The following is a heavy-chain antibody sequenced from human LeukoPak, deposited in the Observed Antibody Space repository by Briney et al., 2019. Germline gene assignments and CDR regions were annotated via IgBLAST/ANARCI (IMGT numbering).Heavy chain of an antibody. Sequence: GGSLRLSCVASGLNFYDSAMHWVRQAPGEGLEWVSLIGADGGSTFSADSVKGRFSISRDNSKSSLYLQMNSLRSEDTAMYYCAKESGKFDYWGQGTLVAVSS. CDR2: IGADGGST. CDR1: GLNFYDSA. J-gene: IGHJ4*02. CDR3: AKESGKFDY. V-gene: IGHV3-43*02.